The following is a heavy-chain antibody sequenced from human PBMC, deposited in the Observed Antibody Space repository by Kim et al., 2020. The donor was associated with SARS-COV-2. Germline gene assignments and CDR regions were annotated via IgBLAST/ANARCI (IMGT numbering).Heavy chain of an antibody. CDR3: AREGRWGATEPFDY. Sequence: SETLSLTCAVYGGSFSGYYWSWIRQPPGKGLEWIGEINHSGSTNYNPSLKSRVTISVDTSKNQFSLKLSSVTAADTAVYYCAREGRWGATEPFDYWGQGTLVTVSS. V-gene: IGHV4-34*01. J-gene: IGHJ4*02. CDR2: INHSGST. CDR1: GGSFSGYY. D-gene: IGHD1-26*01.